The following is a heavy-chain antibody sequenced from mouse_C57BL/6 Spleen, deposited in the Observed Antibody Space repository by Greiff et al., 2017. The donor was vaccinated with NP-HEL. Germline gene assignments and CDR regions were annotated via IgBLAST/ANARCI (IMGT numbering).Heavy chain of an antibody. V-gene: IGHV1-26*01. CDR2: INPNNGGT. Sequence: VQLQQSGPELVKPGASVKISCKASGYTFTDYYMNWVKQSHGKSLEWIGDINPNNGGTSYNQKFKGKATLTVAKSSSTAYMELRSLTSEDAAVYYCARGGDAGAMDYWGQGTSVTVSS. CDR3: ARGGDAGAMDY. D-gene: IGHD2-13*01. CDR1: GYTFTDYY. J-gene: IGHJ4*01.